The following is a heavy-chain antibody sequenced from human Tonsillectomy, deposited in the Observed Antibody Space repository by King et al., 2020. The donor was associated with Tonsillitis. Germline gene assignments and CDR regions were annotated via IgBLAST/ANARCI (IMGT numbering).Heavy chain of an antibody. V-gene: IGHV3-30*14. CDR1: GFTFSSYA. D-gene: IGHD5-12*01. CDR2: ISFVGSNK. J-gene: IGHJ4*02. Sequence: VQLVESGGGVVQPGKSLRLSCAASGFTFSSYAMHWVRQAPGKGLEWVTTISFVGSNKYYADSVKDRFTISRDNSKNTLYLQVNNPRPEDTALYFCVRGYTSSSDLDYWGQGTLVTVSS. CDR3: VRGYTSSSDLDY.